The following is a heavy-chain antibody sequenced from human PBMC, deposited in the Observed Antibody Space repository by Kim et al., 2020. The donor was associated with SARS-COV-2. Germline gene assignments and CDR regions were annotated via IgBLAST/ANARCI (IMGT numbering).Heavy chain of an antibody. CDR3: ARLINGYSYGGYFDY. V-gene: IGHV1-69*02. CDR1: GGTFSSYT. J-gene: IGHJ4*02. Sequence: SVKVSCKASGGTFSSYTISWVRQAPGQGLEWMGRIIPILGIANYAQKFQGRVTITADKSTSTAYMELSSLRSEDTAVYYCARLINGYSYGGYFDYWGQGTLVTVSS. CDR2: IIPILGIA. D-gene: IGHD5-18*01.